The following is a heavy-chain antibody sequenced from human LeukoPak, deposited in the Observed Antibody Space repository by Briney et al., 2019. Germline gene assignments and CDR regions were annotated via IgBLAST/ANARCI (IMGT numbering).Heavy chain of an antibody. J-gene: IGHJ6*02. CDR2: MNPSSGNT. Sequence: ASVKVSCKASGYTFTSYDINWVRQATGQGLEWMGWMNPSSGNTGYAQKFQGRVTMTRNTSISTAYMELSSLRSEDTAVYYCARATYYDFWSGYTPYYYYYYGMDVWGQGTTVTVSS. CDR3: ARATYYDFWSGYTPYYYYYYGMDV. CDR1: GYTFTSYD. D-gene: IGHD3-3*01. V-gene: IGHV1-8*01.